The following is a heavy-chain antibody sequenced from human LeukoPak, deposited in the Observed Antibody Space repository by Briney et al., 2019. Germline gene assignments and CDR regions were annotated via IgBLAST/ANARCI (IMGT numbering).Heavy chain of an antibody. V-gene: IGHV4-61*02. CDR3: ARVWDVGYSYGPFDI. Sequence: SQTLSLTCTVSVGSISSGSYYWSWIRQPAGKGLEWIGRIYTSGSTNYNPSLKSRVTISVDTSKNQFSLKLSSVTAADTAVYYCARVWDVGYSYGPFDIWGQGTMVTVSS. D-gene: IGHD5-18*01. J-gene: IGHJ3*02. CDR1: VGSISSGSYY. CDR2: IYTSGST.